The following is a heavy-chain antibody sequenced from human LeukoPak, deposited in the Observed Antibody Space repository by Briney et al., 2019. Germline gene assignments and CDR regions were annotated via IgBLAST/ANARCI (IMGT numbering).Heavy chain of an antibody. CDR2: ISGSGGST. Sequence: QYGGSLRLSCAASGFTISYNYMSWVRQAPGKGLEWVSAISGSGGSTYYADSVKGRFTISRDNSKNTLYLQMNSLRAEDTAVYYCAKDRLIWTRYYNVFDYWGQGTLVTVSS. D-gene: IGHD3-9*01. J-gene: IGHJ4*02. CDR3: AKDRLIWTRYYNVFDY. CDR1: GFTISYNY. V-gene: IGHV3-23*01.